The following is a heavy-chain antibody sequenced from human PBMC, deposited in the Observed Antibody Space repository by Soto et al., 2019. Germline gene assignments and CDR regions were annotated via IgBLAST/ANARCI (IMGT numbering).Heavy chain of an antibody. CDR1: GGSISNYY. V-gene: IGHV4-59*01. J-gene: IGHJ4*02. CDR2: IYYSGST. CDR3: ASSLHWWCLDY. Sequence: PSETLSLTCTVSGGSISNYYWSWIRQPPGKGLEWIGYIYYSGSTNYNPSLKSRVTISVDTSKNQFSLKLSSVTAADTAVYYCASSLHWWCLDYWGQGTLVTVSS. D-gene: IGHD2-8*02.